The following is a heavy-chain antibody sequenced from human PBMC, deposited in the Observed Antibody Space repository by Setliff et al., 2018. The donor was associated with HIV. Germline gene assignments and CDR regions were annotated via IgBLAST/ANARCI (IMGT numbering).Heavy chain of an antibody. D-gene: IGHD4-17*01. CDR3: GTVTTGHWYFDL. J-gene: IGHJ2*01. CDR2: IKHSGNI. CDR1: GYSISSNYY. V-gene: IGHV4-38-2*01. Sequence: SETLSLTCAVSGYSISSNYYWGWIRQSPGKGLEWIGSIKHSGNIYYNSSLKSRISVSRDTSKNQFFPKLSSVTAADTAVYYCGTVTTGHWYFDLWGRGTLVTVSS.